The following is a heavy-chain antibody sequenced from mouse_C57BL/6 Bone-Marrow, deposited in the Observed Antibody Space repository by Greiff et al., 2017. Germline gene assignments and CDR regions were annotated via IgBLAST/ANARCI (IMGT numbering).Heavy chain of an antibody. J-gene: IGHJ4*01. CDR3: AIESYSNYDYAMDY. CDR1: GYTFTSYW. D-gene: IGHD2-5*01. CDR2: IHPSASDT. V-gene: IGHV1-74*01. Sequence: QVQLQQPGAELVKPGASVKVSCKASGYTFTSYWMHWVKQRPGQGLEWIGRIHPSASDTNYNQKFKGKATLTVDTSSSTAYMQLSSLTSEDSAVYYCAIESYSNYDYAMDYCGQGTSGTVSS.